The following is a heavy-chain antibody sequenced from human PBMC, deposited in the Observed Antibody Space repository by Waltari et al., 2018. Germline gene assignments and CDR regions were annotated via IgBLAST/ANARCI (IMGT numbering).Heavy chain of an antibody. CDR3: ARGGGGFDY. V-gene: IGHV4-39*07. D-gene: IGHD3-16*01. J-gene: IGHJ4*02. Sequence: QLQLQESGPGLVKPSETLSLTCTVSGGSISSSSYYWGWIRQPPGKGLEWIGSIYYSGSTSNNPPLMSLVTIPVDTSNTPFSLKLSSVAAADTAVYYCARGGGGFDYWGQGTLVTVSS. CDR2: IYYSGST. CDR1: GGSISSSSYY.